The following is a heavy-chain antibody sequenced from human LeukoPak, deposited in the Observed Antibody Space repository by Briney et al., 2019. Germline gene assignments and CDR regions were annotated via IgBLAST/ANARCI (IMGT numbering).Heavy chain of an antibody. CDR2: ISGDGGST. CDR1: GFTFDDYA. D-gene: IGHD4/OR15-4a*01. CDR3: AKGRPTISDPGVLDY. V-gene: IGHV3-43*02. Sequence: GGSLRLSRAASGFTFDDYAMHWVRQAPGKGLEWVSLISGDGGSTYYADSVKGRFTISRDNSKNSLYLQMNSLRTEDTALYFCAKGRPTISDPGVLDYWGQGTLVTVSS. J-gene: IGHJ4*02.